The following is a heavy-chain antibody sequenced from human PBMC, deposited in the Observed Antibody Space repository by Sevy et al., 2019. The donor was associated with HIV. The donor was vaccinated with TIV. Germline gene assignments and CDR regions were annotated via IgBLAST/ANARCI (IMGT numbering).Heavy chain of an antibody. CDR2: IYPGDSDT. Sequence: GESRKSSCKGSGYDFTRNWIGRVRQMPGKGLEWMGIIYPGDSDTRYSRSLQGQVTISADKSISTAYLQWSSLKASDTAMYYCARQEGTDEWGWYFDYWGQGTLVTVSS. J-gene: IGHJ4*02. CDR1: GYDFTRNW. CDR3: ARQEGTDEWGWYFDY. D-gene: IGHD2-8*01. V-gene: IGHV5-51*01.